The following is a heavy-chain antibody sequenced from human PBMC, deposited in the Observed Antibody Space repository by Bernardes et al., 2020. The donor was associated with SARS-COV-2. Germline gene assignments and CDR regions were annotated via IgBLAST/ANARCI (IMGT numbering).Heavy chain of an antibody. CDR1: GFPFNSYS. CDR3: VRALGYDTDY. V-gene: IGHV3-64D*08. J-gene: IGHJ4*02. CDR2: ISSNGLNT. Sequence: GSLRLPCSASGFPFNSYSMHWVRQAPGKGLQYVSAISSNGLNTYYADSVKARFTISRDNSKNTLSLQMNSLRAEDTAMYYCVRALGYDTDYWGRGTLVTVSS. D-gene: IGHD3-9*01.